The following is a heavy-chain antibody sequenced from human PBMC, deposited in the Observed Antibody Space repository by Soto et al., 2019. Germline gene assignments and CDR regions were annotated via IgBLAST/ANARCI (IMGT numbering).Heavy chain of an antibody. CDR1: GYTFTGYY. CDR2: INPNSGGT. D-gene: IGHD3-3*01. V-gene: IGHV1-2*02. J-gene: IGHJ5*02. CDR3: ARGYYDFWSGYSGDWFDP. Sequence: GASVKVSCKASGYTFTGYYMHWVRQAPGQGLEWRGWINPNSGGTNYAQKFQGRVTMTRDTSISTAYMELRRLRSDDTAVYYCARGYYDFWSGYSGDWFDPWGQGTLVTVSS.